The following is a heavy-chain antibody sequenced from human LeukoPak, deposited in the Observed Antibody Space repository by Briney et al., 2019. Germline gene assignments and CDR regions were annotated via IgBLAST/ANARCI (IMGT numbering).Heavy chain of an antibody. Sequence: GGSLRLSCSASGFAFGGYAMSWVRQAPGGGLEWVGFIRSKPYGETTEYAASAKGRFTISRDDSKNIVYLQMNSLKVEDTALYYCTRSRGIATAGILQAPHDYWGQGTHVTVSS. D-gene: IGHD6-13*01. CDR3: TRSRGIATAGILQAPHDY. CDR1: GFAFGGYA. CDR2: IRSKPYGETT. J-gene: IGHJ4*02. V-gene: IGHV3-49*04.